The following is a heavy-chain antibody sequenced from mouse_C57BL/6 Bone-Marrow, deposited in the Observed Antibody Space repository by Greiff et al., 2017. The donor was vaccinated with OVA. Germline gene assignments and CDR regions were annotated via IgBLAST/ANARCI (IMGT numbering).Heavy chain of an antibody. CDR1: GYTFTSYW. J-gene: IGHJ4*01. CDR2: IDPSDSYT. Sequence: VQLQQPGAELVMPGASVKLSCKASGYTFTSYWMHWVKQRPGQGLEWIGEIDPSDSYTNYNQKFKGKSTLTVDKSSSTAYMQLSSLTSEDSAVYYCAREDTTVVRDYYATDYWGQGTSVTVSS. V-gene: IGHV1-69*01. D-gene: IGHD1-1*01. CDR3: AREDTTVVRDYYATDY.